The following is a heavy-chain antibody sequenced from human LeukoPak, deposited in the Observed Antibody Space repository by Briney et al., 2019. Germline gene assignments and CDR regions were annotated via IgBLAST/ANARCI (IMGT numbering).Heavy chain of an antibody. CDR1: GGTFSSYA. Sequence: GASVKVSCKASGGTFSSYAISWVRQAPGQGLEWMGGIIPIFGTANYAQKFQGRVTITTDESTSTAYMELSSLRSEDTAVYYCARGKQEISLYSETYYYYYIDVWGKGTTVTVSS. CDR3: ARGKQEISLYSETYYYYYIDV. D-gene: IGHD3-16*01. J-gene: IGHJ6*03. CDR2: IIPIFGTA. V-gene: IGHV1-69*05.